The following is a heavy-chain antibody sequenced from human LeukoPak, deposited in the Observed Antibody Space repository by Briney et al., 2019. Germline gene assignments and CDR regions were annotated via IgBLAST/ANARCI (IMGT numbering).Heavy chain of an antibody. CDR3: ARRHYDILDGFCQYFDY. Sequence: KPGESLKISCKGSGYSFTSYWIGWVRQMPGKGLEWMGIIYPGDSDTRYSPSFQGQVTISADKSISTAYLQWSSLKASDTAIYYCARRHYDILDGFCQYFDYWGQGTLVTVSS. V-gene: IGHV5-51*01. CDR1: GYSFTSYW. CDR2: IYPGDSDT. J-gene: IGHJ4*02. D-gene: IGHD3-9*01.